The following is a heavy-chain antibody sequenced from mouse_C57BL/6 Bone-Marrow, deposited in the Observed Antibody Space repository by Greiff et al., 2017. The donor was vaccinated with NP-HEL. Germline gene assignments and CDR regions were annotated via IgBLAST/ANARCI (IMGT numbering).Heavy chain of an antibody. CDR3: ARSGYYVFRFAY. Sequence: QVQLQHPGAELVKPGASVKLSCKASGYTFTSYWMHWVKQRPGQGLEWIGMIHPNSGSTNYNEKFKSKATLTVDKSSSTAYMQLSSLTSEDSAVYYCARSGYYVFRFAYWGQGTLVTVSA. CDR1: GYTFTSYW. V-gene: IGHV1-64*01. J-gene: IGHJ3*01. D-gene: IGHD2-3*01. CDR2: IHPNSGST.